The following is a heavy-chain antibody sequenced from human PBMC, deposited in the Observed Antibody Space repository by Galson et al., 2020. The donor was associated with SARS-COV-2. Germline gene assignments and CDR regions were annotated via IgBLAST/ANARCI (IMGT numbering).Heavy chain of an antibody. D-gene: IGHD3-10*01. CDR1: GYIFTSYY. CDR3: ARGYYYGSGSYYNFDY. CDR2: INPSGGST. V-gene: IGHV1-46*03. J-gene: IGHJ4*02. Sequence: ASVKVSCKASGYIFTSYYMHWLRQAPAHGLEWMGIINPSGGSTSYAQNFQGRVTMTRDTSTSTVYMELSSLRSEDTAVYYCARGYYYGSGSYYNFDYWGQGTLVTVSS.